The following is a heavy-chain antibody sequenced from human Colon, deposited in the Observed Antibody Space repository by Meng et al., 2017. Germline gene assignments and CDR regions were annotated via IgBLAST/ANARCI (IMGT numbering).Heavy chain of an antibody. CDR1: GGSIDSADYY. J-gene: IGHJ4*02. V-gene: IGHV4-30-4*01. CDR2: IHSSGNT. Sequence: QVQLQESGPGLVQPSETLSLICTISGGSIDSADYYWNWIRQPPGKGLEWLGYIHSSGNTYYTPSLKSRLVMSLDTFKNQFSLNLNSVTAADTAVYFCARGYRGSTYFAYWGQGILVTVSS. CDR3: ARGYRGSTYFAY. D-gene: IGHD3-16*01.